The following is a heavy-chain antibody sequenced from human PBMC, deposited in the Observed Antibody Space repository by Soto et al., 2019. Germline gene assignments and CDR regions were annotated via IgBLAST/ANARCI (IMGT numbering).Heavy chain of an antibody. V-gene: IGHV1-69*13. CDR3: ASIAVAGKKQFDY. CDR1: GGTLSSYA. J-gene: IGHJ4*02. CDR2: ITPIFGTA. Sequence: ASVKVSCKASGGTLSSYAISWVRQAPGQGLEWMGGITPIFGTANYAQKFQGRVTITADESTSTAYMELSSLRSEDTAVYYCASIAVAGKKQFDYWGQGTLVTVSS. D-gene: IGHD6-19*01.